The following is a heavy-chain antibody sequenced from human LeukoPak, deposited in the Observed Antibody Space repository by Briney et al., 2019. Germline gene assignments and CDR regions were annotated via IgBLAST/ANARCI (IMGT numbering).Heavy chain of an antibody. J-gene: IGHJ5*02. CDR2: ISGSGDYS. CDR3: AKDFSAGGNYGYGRFDP. Sequence: GGSLRLSCAASGFTFSNYVMNWVRQAPGKGLEWVSAISGSGDYSNSADSVKGRFTISRDNSESTLYLQMNSLRAEDTGVYYCAKDFSAGGNYGYGRFDPWGQGTLVTVSS. V-gene: IGHV3-23*01. D-gene: IGHD4-17*01. CDR1: GFTFSNYV.